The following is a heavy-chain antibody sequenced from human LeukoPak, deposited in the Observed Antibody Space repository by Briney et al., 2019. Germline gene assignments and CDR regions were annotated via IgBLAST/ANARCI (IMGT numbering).Heavy chain of an antibody. D-gene: IGHD4-17*01. CDR1: GGSISSYY. CDR2: IYYSGST. V-gene: IGHV4-59*08. J-gene: IGHJ5*02. CDR3: ARQKTHFHDYGDYGPSVVTPPNWFDP. Sequence: SETLSLTCTVSGGSISSYYWSWIRQPPGKGLEWIGYIYYSGSTNYNPSLKSRVTISVGTSKNQFSLKLSSVTAADTAVYYCARQKTHFHDYGDYGPSVVTPPNWFDPWGQGTLVTVSS.